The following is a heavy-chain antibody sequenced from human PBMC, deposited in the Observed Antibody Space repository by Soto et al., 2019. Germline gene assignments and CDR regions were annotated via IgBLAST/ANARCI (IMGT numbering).Heavy chain of an antibody. J-gene: IGHJ4*02. CDR1: GYTFTSYG. V-gene: IGHV1-18*01. Sequence: ASVKVSCKASGYTFTSYGISWGRQAPGQGLEWMGWISAYNGNTNYAQKLQGRVTMTTDTSTSTAYMELRSMRSDDSAVYYCARRSGYCSSTNCYDDYWGQGTLVTVSS. CDR3: ARRSGYCSSTNCYDDY. CDR2: ISAYNGNT. D-gene: IGHD2-2*01.